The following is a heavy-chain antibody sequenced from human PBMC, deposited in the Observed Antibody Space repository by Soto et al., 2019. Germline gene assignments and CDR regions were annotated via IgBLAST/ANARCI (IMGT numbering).Heavy chain of an antibody. CDR2: ISGSGGST. D-gene: IGHD3-9*01. CDR1: GFTFSSYA. CDR3: AKILLPLRYFDWPPDY. V-gene: IGHV3-23*01. Sequence: GGSLRLSCAASGFTFSSYAMSWVRQAPGKGLEWVSAISGSGGSTYYADSVKGRFTISRDNSKNTLYLQMNSLRAEDTDVYYCAKILLPLRYFDWPPDYWGQGTLVTVSS. J-gene: IGHJ4*02.